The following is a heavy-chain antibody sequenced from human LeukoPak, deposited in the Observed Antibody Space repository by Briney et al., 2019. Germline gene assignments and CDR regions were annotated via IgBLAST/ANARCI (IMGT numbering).Heavy chain of an antibody. CDR3: AKDLHDSSGYYYR. J-gene: IGHJ4*02. V-gene: IGHV3-23*01. CDR1: GFTFSDYY. D-gene: IGHD3-22*01. Sequence: GGSLRLSCAASGFTFSDYYMSWIRQAPGKGLEWVSAISGSGVSTYYADSVKGRFTISRDNSKNTLYLQMNSLRAEDTAVYYCAKDLHDSSGYYYRWGQGTLVTVSS. CDR2: ISGSGVST.